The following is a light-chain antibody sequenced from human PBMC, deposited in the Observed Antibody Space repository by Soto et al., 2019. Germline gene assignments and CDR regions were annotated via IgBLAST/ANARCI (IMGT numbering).Light chain of an antibody. CDR1: QSVSSN. J-gene: IGKJ5*01. CDR3: QQYGSSPST. V-gene: IGKV3-20*01. CDR2: DAS. Sequence: EIVLTQSPATLSFSPGERATLSCRASQSVSSNLAWYQQKPGQAPRLLIYDASTRATGIPRRFSGSGPGTDFTLTISRLEPEDFAVYYCQQYGSSPSTFGQGTRLEIK.